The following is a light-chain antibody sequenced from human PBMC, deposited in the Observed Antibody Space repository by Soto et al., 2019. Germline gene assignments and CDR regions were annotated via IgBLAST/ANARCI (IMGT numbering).Light chain of an antibody. Sequence: DIQMTQSPSSLSASVGDTVTITCRASQSIVNYLNWYQQKLGKAPKLLIYAASSLQRGVPSRFSGSRSGTDFTFTISSLQPEDFATYYCHQSYSTPLTFGGGTKVEIK. CDR3: HQSYSTPLT. V-gene: IGKV1-39*01. J-gene: IGKJ4*01. CDR2: AAS. CDR1: QSIVNY.